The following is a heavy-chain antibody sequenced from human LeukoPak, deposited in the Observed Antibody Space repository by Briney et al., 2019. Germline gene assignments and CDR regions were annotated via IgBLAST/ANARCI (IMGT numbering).Heavy chain of an antibody. D-gene: IGHD3-10*01. CDR2: IDPSDSYT. CDR1: GYNFTSYW. CDR3: ARHFSPYYYGSGSYNWFDP. V-gene: IGHV5-10-1*01. J-gene: IGHJ5*02. Sequence: GESLQISCQGSGYNFTSYWISWGRQLPGKGLEWMGRIDPSDSYTNYSPSFQGHVTISADKSISTAYLQWSSLKASDTAMYYCARHFSPYYYGSGSYNWFDPWGQGTLVTVSS.